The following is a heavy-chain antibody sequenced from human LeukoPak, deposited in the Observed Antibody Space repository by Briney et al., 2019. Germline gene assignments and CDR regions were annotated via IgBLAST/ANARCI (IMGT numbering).Heavy chain of an antibody. CDR3: AREVGLRGYSGCGLDY. V-gene: IGHV1-69*06. CDR1: GGTFSSYA. CDR2: IIPIFGTA. J-gene: IGHJ4*02. D-gene: IGHD5-12*01. Sequence: ASVKVSCKASGGTFSSYAISWVRQAPGQGLEWMGGIIPIFGTANYAQKFQGRVTITADKSTSTAYMELSSLRSEDTAVYYCAREVGLRGYSGCGLDYWGQGTLVTVSS.